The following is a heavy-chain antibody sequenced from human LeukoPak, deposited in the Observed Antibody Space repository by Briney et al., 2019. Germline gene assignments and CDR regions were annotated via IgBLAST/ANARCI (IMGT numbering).Heavy chain of an antibody. CDR2: ISYVGSNK. CDR3: AREASLGGIFGVGAPSHFDY. V-gene: IGHV3-30*19. D-gene: IGHD3-3*01. Sequence: PGGSLRLSCAASGFTFSSYGMHWVRQAPGKGLEWVAVISYVGSNKYYADSVKGRFTISRDNSKNTLYLQMNSLRAEDTAVYYCAREASLGGIFGVGAPSHFDYWGQGTLVTVSS. J-gene: IGHJ4*02. CDR1: GFTFSSYG.